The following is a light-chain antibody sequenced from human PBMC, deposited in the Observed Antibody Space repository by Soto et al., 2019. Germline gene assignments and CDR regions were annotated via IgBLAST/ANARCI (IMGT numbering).Light chain of an antibody. Sequence: EIVLTQSPGTLSLSPGERATLSCRASQSVSSNYLAWYQQKPGQAPRLLMYETSTRATGIPDRFSGSGSGTDFTLTISRLEPEDFAVYFCQQFGTSPLWTFGQGTKV. CDR1: QSVSSNY. J-gene: IGKJ1*01. CDR3: QQFGTSPLWT. V-gene: IGKV3-20*01. CDR2: ETS.